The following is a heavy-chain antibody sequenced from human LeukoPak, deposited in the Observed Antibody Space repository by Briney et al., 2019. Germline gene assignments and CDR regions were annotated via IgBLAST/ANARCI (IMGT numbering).Heavy chain of an antibody. D-gene: IGHD3-16*02. J-gene: IGHJ6*02. Sequence: GGSLRLSCAASGFTFSNAWMSWVRQAPGKGLEWVGRIKSKTDGGTTDYAAPVKGRFTISRDDSKNTLYLQMNSLKTEDTAVYYCTTVTDYDYVWGSYRPTGYYGMDVWGQGTTVTVSS. CDR1: GFTFSNAW. CDR2: IKSKTDGGTT. CDR3: TTVTDYDYVWGSYRPTGYYGMDV. V-gene: IGHV3-15*01.